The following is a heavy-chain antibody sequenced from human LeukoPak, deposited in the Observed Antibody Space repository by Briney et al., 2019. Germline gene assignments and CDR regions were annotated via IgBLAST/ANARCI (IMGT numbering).Heavy chain of an antibody. CDR2: IYPGDSDT. CDR3: ARHGDTGWFDP. Sequence: GESLNISCMGSGYSFTSYWIGWVRQMPGKGLEWMGIIYPGDSDTRYSPSFHGQVTISADKSISTVNLQWSGLKASDTAMYYCARHGDTGWFDPWGQGTLVTVSS. J-gene: IGHJ5*02. CDR1: GYSFTSYW. D-gene: IGHD3-10*01. V-gene: IGHV5-51*01.